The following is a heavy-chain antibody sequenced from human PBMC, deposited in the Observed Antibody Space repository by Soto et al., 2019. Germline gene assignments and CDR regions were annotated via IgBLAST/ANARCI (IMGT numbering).Heavy chain of an antibody. V-gene: IGHV3-7*05. CDR1: GFTFSSFW. J-gene: IGHJ4*02. CDR3: ARGYFFDSSRYYADY. D-gene: IGHD3-22*01. Sequence: VQLVESGGGLVQPGGSLRLSCAASGFTFSSFWMYWVRQAPGRGLEWVATIKQDGSEKYHVDSVKGRFTISRDNAKNSLYLQMSSLGADDTAVYYCARGYFFDSSRYYADYWGQGTLVTVSS. CDR2: IKQDGSEK.